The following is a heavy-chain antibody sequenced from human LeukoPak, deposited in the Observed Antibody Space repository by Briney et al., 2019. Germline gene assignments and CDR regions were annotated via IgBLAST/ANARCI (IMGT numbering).Heavy chain of an antibody. V-gene: IGHV1-69*06. Sequence: SVKVSCKASGGTFSSYAISWVRQAPGQGLEWMGGIIPIFGTANYAQKFQGRVTITADKSTSTAYMELRSLRSDDTAVYYCARDFRYSYFDYWGQGTLVTVSS. CDR1: GGTFSSYA. J-gene: IGHJ4*02. CDR2: IIPIFGTA. CDR3: ARDFRYSYFDY. D-gene: IGHD5-18*01.